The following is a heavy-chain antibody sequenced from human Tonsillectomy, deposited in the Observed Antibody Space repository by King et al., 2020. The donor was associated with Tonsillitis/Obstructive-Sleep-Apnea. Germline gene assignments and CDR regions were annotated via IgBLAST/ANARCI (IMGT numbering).Heavy chain of an antibody. CDR2: IWYDGSNK. Sequence: VQLVESGGGVVQPGRSLRLSCAASGFTFSSYGMHWVRQAPGKGLEWVAVIWYDGSNKYYADSVKGRFTISRDNSKNTLYQQMNSLRAEDTAVYYCARDYGSGTEGSFDYWGQGTLVTVSS. V-gene: IGHV3-33*01. CDR1: GFTFSSYG. CDR3: ARDYGSGTEGSFDY. D-gene: IGHD3-10*01. J-gene: IGHJ4*02.